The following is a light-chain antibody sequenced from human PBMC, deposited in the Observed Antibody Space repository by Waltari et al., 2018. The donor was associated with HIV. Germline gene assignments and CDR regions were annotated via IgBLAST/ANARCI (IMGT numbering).Light chain of an antibody. CDR2: EVS. CDR3: SSYTSSSEV. CDR1: RRDVGVFNF. Sequence: HSPLTHPAPVPGPPGRPNTIPCPGARRDVGVFNFVSWYQQHPGKAPKLMIYEVSNRPSGVSNRFSGSKSGNTASLTISGLQAEDEADYYCSSYTSSSEVFGGGTKLTVL. J-gene: IGLJ2*01. V-gene: IGLV2-14*01.